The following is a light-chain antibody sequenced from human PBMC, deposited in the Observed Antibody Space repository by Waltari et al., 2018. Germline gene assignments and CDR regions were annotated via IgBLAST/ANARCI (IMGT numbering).Light chain of an antibody. CDR1: QSISSY. J-gene: IGKJ4*01. V-gene: IGKV1-39*01. CDR3: QQTYTAPLT. Sequence: EIQMTQSPSSLSASVGDRVTITCRASQSISSYLNWYQQKPGKAPKLLIYAASSLQSGVPSRFSGSGSGTDFILTISSLQPEDFATYFCQQTYTAPLTFGGGTKVDI. CDR2: AAS.